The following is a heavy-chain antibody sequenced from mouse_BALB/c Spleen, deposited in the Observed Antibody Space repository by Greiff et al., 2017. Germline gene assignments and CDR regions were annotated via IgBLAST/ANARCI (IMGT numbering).Heavy chain of an antibody. J-gene: IGHJ1*01. CDR3: ARELRWYFDV. CDR2: IWAGGST. V-gene: IGHV2-9*02. CDR1: GFSLTSYG. Sequence: VNVVESGPGLVAPSQSLSITCTVSGFSLTSYGVHWVRQPPGKGLEWLGVIWAGGSTNYNSALMSRLSISKDNSKSQVFLKMNSLQTDDTAMYYCARELRWYFDVWGAGTTVTVSS. D-gene: IGHD2-12*01.